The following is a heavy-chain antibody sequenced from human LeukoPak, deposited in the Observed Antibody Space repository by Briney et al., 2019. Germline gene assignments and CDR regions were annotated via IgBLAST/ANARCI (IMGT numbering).Heavy chain of an antibody. CDR3: ARIDYYDSSGYYYGDAFDI. CDR2: ISAYNGNT. Sequence: ASVKVSCKASGYTFTSYGISWVRQAPGQGLEWMGWISAYNGNTNYAQKLQGRVTMTTDTSTSTAYMELRSLRSDDTAVYYCARIDYYDSSGYYYGDAFDIWGQGAMVTVSS. D-gene: IGHD3-22*01. J-gene: IGHJ3*02. CDR1: GYTFTSYG. V-gene: IGHV1-18*01.